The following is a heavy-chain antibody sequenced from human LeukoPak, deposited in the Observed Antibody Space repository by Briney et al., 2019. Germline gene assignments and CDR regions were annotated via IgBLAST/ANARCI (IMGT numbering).Heavy chain of an antibody. CDR3: AREARGYSYGARYDIDY. V-gene: IGHV3-7*01. D-gene: IGHD5-18*01. CDR2: IKQDGSEK. Sequence: GGSLRLSCAASGFTFSSYWMSWVRQAPGKGLEWVANIKQDGSEKYYVDSVKGRFTISRDNAKNSLYLQMNSLRAEDTAVYYCAREARGYSYGARYDIDYWGQGTLVTVSS. CDR1: GFTFSSYW. J-gene: IGHJ4*02.